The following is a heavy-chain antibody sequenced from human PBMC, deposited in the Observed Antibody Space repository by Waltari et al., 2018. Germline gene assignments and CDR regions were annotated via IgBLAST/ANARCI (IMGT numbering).Heavy chain of an antibody. CDR3: ARCGGGTCYQSGAFDI. CDR1: GFTFSTYS. CDR2: ISDNSNYI. D-gene: IGHD2-15*01. J-gene: IGHJ3*02. V-gene: IGHV3-21*01. Sequence: EVQLVESGGGLVKPGGPLRLSCAASGFTFSTYSMVWLRQAPGKGLEWVSAISDNSNYISYADSVKGRFTISRDNTRNSLYLQMNSLRAEDTALYFCARCGGGTCYQSGAFDIWGQGTTVTVSS.